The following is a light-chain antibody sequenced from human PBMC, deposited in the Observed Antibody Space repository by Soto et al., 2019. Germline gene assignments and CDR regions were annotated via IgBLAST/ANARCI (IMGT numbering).Light chain of an antibody. Sequence: EIVLTQSPATLSLSPGERATLSCRASQSVSSYLAWYQQKPGQAPRLLIYDASNRATGIPARFSGRGSGTDFTISISSLEPADFAVYYCQQRSNWPSLTFGGGTKVEIK. J-gene: IGKJ4*01. CDR1: QSVSSY. CDR2: DAS. V-gene: IGKV3-11*01. CDR3: QQRSNWPSLT.